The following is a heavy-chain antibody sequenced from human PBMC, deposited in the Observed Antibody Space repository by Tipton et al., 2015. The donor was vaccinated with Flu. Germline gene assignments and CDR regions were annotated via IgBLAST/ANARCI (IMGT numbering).Heavy chain of an antibody. J-gene: IGHJ3*02. V-gene: IGHV4-39*07. CDR3: ARLSLSFNAFDI. D-gene: IGHD2/OR15-2a*01. CDR1: GGSISSSSYY. Sequence: LRLSCTVSGGSISSSSYYWGWIRQPPGKGLEYIGSVYYTGGTYFNPSLKSRVTVSIDTSKKQFSLKLNSVTAADTAVYYCARLSLSFNAFDIWGQGTTVIVSS. CDR2: VYYTGGT.